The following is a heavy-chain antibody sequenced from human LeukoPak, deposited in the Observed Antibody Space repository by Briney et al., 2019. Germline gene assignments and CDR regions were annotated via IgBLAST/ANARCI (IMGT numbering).Heavy chain of an antibody. Sequence: GGSLRLSCAASGFIFSNYAMHWVRQAPGKGLEWVSVIYSGGSPDYADSAKGRFTISSDNSKNTLYLQMNSLRVEDTAVYYCARDGADNSGYYFGSLWGQGTMVTVSS. CDR2: IYSGGSP. D-gene: IGHD3-22*01. CDR1: GFIFSNYA. J-gene: IGHJ3*01. V-gene: IGHV3-53*01. CDR3: ARDGADNSGYYFGSL.